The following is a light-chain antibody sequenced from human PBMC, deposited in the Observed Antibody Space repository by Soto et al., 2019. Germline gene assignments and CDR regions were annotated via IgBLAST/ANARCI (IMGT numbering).Light chain of an antibody. J-gene: IGLJ2*01. CDR2: EVA. Sequence: QSALTQPPSASGSPGQSVTISCTGTSSDVGGYNYVSWYQQHPGKAPKLMIYEVAKRPSGVPDRFSGSKSGNTASLTVSGLQAEDEADYYCSSYADSNNLVFGGGTKVTAL. CDR1: SSDVGGYNY. CDR3: SSYADSNNLV. V-gene: IGLV2-8*01.